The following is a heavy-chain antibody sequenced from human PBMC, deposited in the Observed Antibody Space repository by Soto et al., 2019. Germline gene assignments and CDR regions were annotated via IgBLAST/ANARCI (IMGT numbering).Heavy chain of an antibody. CDR2: ISSSSSYT. CDR1: GFKFIDYY. Sequence: GGSLRLSCAASGFKFIDYYMSWIRQAPGKGLEWVSYISSSSSYTDSADSVKGRFTISRDNAKNSVFLQMNSLVVEDTAVYFCARSEFGEDFDFWGQGTLVTVSS. V-gene: IGHV3-11*03. CDR3: ARSEFGEDFDF. J-gene: IGHJ4*02. D-gene: IGHD3-10*01.